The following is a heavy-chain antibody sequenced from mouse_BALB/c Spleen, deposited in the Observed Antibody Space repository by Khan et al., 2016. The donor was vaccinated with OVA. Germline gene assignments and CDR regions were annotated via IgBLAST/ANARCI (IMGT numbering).Heavy chain of an antibody. V-gene: IGHV5-17*02. Sequence: EVELVESGGGLVQPGGSRKLSCAASGFTFNSYGMHWVRQAPEKGLEWVAYISGDSNTVYYTDTVKGRFTISRDNPTNTLFLQMTSLMSEDTAMYYCATSYFYGYYFDYWGPGTTLTVS. D-gene: IGHD1-1*01. J-gene: IGHJ2*01. CDR2: ISGDSNTV. CDR1: GFTFNSYG. CDR3: ATSYFYGYYFDY.